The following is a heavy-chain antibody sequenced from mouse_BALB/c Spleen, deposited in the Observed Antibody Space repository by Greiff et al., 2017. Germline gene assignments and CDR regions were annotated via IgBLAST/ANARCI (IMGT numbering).Heavy chain of an antibody. CDR3: AREGDDYDEFAY. V-gene: IGHV5-6-5*01. CDR2: ISSGGST. Sequence: EVKLMESGGGLVKPGGSLKLSCAASGFTFSSYAMSWVRQTPEKRLEWVASISSGGSTYYPDSVKGRFTISRDNARNILYLQMSSLRSEDTAMYYCAREGDDYDEFAYWGQGTLVTVSA. D-gene: IGHD2-4*01. J-gene: IGHJ3*01. CDR1: GFTFSSYA.